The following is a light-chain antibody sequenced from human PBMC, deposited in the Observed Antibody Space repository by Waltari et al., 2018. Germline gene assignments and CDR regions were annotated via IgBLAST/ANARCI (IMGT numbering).Light chain of an antibody. Sequence: DIQMTQSPSTLSASLGDKVTITCRAKERISILLSCYQHKPWTPPILLIYRASTLERGVPSRFSGAGSGTEFTLTISSLQPDDFATYYCQQYDSESYTFGQGTKLEIK. J-gene: IGKJ2*01. CDR1: ERISIL. CDR3: QQYDSESYT. CDR2: RAS. V-gene: IGKV1-5*03.